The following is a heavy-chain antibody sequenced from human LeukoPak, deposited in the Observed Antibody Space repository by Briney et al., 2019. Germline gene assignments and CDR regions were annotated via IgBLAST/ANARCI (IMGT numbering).Heavy chain of an antibody. Sequence: EASVKVSCKASGYTFTSYAISWVRQAPGQGLEWMGGIIPIFGTANYAQKFQGRVTITADESTSTAYMELSSLRSEDTAVYYCARPAGIAAADYYYYGMDVWGQGTTVTVSS. CDR1: GYTFTSYA. CDR3: ARPAGIAAADYYYYGMDV. V-gene: IGHV1-69*13. D-gene: IGHD6-13*01. J-gene: IGHJ6*02. CDR2: IIPIFGTA.